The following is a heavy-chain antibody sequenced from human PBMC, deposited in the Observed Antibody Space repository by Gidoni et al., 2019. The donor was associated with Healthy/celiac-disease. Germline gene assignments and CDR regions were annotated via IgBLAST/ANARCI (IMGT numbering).Heavy chain of an antibody. J-gene: IGHJ6*02. D-gene: IGHD3-22*01. CDR3: ARDFGYYDSSGYYWGYYYYYGMDV. CDR1: GYTFTSYG. CDR2: ISAYNGNT. V-gene: IGHV1-18*01. Sequence: QVQLVQSGAEVKKPGASVKVSCKASGYTFTSYGISWVRQAPGQGLEWMGWISAYNGNTNYAQKLQGRVTMTTDTSTSTAYMELRSLRSDDTAVYYCARDFGYYDSSGYYWGYYYYYGMDVWGQGTTVTVSS.